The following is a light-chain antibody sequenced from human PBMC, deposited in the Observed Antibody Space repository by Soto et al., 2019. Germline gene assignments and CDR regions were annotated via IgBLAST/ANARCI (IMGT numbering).Light chain of an antibody. J-gene: IGKJ1*01. CDR3: QQTYTTPRT. CDR1: QTVSTY. Sequence: DTQMTQSPSSLSASVGDRISITCRASQTVSTYLNWYQQKAGQAPTLLISATSTLQSGVPSRFSGSGSGTEFTLTITSLQPEDFATYYCQQTYTTPRTFGQGTKGAFK. V-gene: IGKV1-39*01. CDR2: ATS.